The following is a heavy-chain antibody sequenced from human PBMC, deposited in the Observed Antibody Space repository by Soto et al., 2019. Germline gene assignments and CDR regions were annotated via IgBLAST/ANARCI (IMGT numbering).Heavy chain of an antibody. V-gene: IGHV1-18*01. D-gene: IGHD6-13*01. J-gene: IGHJ5*02. Sequence: QVQLVQSGAEVKKPGASVKVSCKASGYTFTSYGISWVRQAPGQGLEWMGWISAYNGNANYAQTLQGRVTMTTDTSTSTGYRELRSVRSDDTAVYYCARGLSSWYEYNWFDPWGQGTLVTVSS. CDR2: ISAYNGNA. CDR1: GYTFTSYG. CDR3: ARGLSSWYEYNWFDP.